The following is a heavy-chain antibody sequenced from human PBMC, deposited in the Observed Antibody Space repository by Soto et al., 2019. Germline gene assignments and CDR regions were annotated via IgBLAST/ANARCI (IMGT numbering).Heavy chain of an antibody. V-gene: IGHV1-69*01. CDR1: GGTFSSYA. CDR2: IIPIFGTA. J-gene: IGHJ5*02. D-gene: IGHD3-22*01. CDR3: ARDPLPSYYDSSGYYDP. Sequence: QVQLVQSGAEVQKPGSSVKVSCKASGGTFSSYAISWVRQAPGQGLEWMGGIIPIFGTANYAQKFQGRVTITADESTSTAYMELSSLRSEDTAVYYCARDPLPSYYDSSGYYDPWGQGTLVTVSS.